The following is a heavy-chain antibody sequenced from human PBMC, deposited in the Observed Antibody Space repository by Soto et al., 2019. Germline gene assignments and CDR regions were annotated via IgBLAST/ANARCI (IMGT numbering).Heavy chain of an antibody. D-gene: IGHD3-9*01. Sequence: LKISCKGSGYSFTSYWIGWVRQMPGKGLEWMGIIYPGDSDTRYSPSFQGQVTISADKSISTAYLQWSSLKASDTAMYYCARLGYYDILTGPRGYFDYWGQGTLVTVSS. J-gene: IGHJ4*02. V-gene: IGHV5-51*01. CDR1: GYSFTSYW. CDR2: IYPGDSDT. CDR3: ARLGYYDILTGPRGYFDY.